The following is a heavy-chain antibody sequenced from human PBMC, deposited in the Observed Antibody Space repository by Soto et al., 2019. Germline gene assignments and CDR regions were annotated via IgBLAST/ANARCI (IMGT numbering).Heavy chain of an antibody. CDR1: GYTFTSYP. D-gene: IGHD6-13*01. V-gene: IGHV1-18*01. CDR2: ISVYNGNT. J-gene: IGHJ5*02. Sequence: ASVKVSCKASGYTFTSYPITWVRQAPGQGLEWMGWISVYNGNTNYTQKLQGRVTMTTDTSTSTAYMELRSLRSDDTAVYYCARVVGAVAGRRAWFVPWGQGTLVTVSS. CDR3: ARVVGAVAGRRAWFVP.